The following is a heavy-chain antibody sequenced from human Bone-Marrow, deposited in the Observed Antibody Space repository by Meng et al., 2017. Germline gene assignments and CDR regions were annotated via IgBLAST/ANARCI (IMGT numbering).Heavy chain of an antibody. Sequence: ASVKVSCKASGYAFTSYSMHWVRQAPGQSLEWMGWINAANGNTKSSQKFEGRVTMTTDTSTSTAYMELRSLRSDDTAVYYCARPFGPRGYYLSYWGQGTLVTVSS. V-gene: IGHV1-3*01. CDR1: GYAFTSYS. D-gene: IGHD3-22*01. J-gene: IGHJ4*02. CDR2: INAANGNT. CDR3: ARPFGPRGYYLSY.